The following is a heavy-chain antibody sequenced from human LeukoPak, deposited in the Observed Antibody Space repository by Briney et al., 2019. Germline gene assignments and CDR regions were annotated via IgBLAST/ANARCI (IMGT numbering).Heavy chain of an antibody. CDR3: ARVSDIVVVPAAVRYYYYMDV. CDR2: ISSSSSYI. CDR1: GFTFSSYS. V-gene: IGHV3-21*01. Sequence: GGSLRLSCAASGFTFSSYSMNWVRQAPGKGLERVSSISSSSSYIYYADSVKGRFTISRDNAKNSLYLQMNSLRAEDTAVYYCARVSDIVVVPAAVRYYYYMDVWGKGTTVTVSS. J-gene: IGHJ6*03. D-gene: IGHD2-2*01.